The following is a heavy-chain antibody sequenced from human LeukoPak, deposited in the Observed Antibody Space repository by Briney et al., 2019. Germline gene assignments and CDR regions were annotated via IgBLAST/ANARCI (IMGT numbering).Heavy chain of an antibody. V-gene: IGHV3-23*01. Sequence: GGSLRLSCAASGFTFKNYAMNWVRQSPGQGLEWVSTISGDAVTSWYADSVKGRFTVSRDNSKNIVFLQMNNLRAEDTAVYYCAKKDSGGPYNWFDPWGQGTLVTVSS. CDR3: AKKDSGGPYNWFDP. D-gene: IGHD2-15*01. J-gene: IGHJ5*02. CDR2: ISGDAVTS. CDR1: GFTFKNYA.